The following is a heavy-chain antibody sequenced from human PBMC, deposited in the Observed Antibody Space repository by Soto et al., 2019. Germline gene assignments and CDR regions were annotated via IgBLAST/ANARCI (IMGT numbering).Heavy chain of an antibody. D-gene: IGHD6-19*01. CDR2: IRVSGGTT. V-gene: IGHV3-23*01. Sequence: RQAPGKGLEWVSAIRVSGGTTSYADSVKGRFSISRDNSKNTLYLQMNSLRAEDTAVYYCAKEREVAGFDYWGQGTLVTVSS. CDR3: AKEREVAGFDY. J-gene: IGHJ4*02.